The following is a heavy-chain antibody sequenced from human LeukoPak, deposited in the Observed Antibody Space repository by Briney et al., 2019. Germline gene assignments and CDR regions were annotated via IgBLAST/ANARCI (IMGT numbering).Heavy chain of an antibody. V-gene: IGHV3-30*02. CDR1: GFTFSSYG. D-gene: IGHD3-10*01. J-gene: IGHJ4*02. CDR2: IRYDGSNK. CDR3: ARDHPRITMVRGVIITPL. Sequence: PGGSLRLSCAASGFTFSSYGMHWVRQAPGKGLEWVAFIRYDGSNKYYADSVKGRFTISRDNSKNTLNLQMNSLRAEDTAVYYCARDHPRITMVRGVIITPLWGQGTLVTVSS.